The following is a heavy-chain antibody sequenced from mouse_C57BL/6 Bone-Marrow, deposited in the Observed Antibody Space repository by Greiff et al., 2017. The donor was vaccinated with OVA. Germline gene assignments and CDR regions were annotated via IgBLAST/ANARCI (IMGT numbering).Heavy chain of an antibody. V-gene: IGHV1-64*01. Sequence: VQLQQPGAELVKPGASVKLSCKASGYTFTSYWMHWVKQRPGQGLEWIGMIHPNSGSTNYNEKFKSKATLTVDKSSSTAYMQLSSLTSEDSAVDYCARGDYPYYDGMDYWGQGTSVTVSS. CDR2: IHPNSGST. D-gene: IGHD2-4*01. J-gene: IGHJ4*01. CDR3: ARGDYPYYDGMDY. CDR1: GYTFTSYW.